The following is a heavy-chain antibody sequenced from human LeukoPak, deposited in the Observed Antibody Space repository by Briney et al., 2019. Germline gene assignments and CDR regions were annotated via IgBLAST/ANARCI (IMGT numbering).Heavy chain of an antibody. CDR2: ISGSGGST. J-gene: IGHJ4*02. V-gene: IGHV3-23*01. CDR1: GFTFSSYA. Sequence: GGSLRLSCAASGFTFSSYAMSWVRQAPGKGLEWVSAISGSGGSTYYADSVKGRFTISRDNSKNTLYLRMNSLRAEDTAVYYCAKEFTYYYGSGSYKDYWGQGTLVTVSS. D-gene: IGHD3-10*01. CDR3: AKEFTYYYGSGSYKDY.